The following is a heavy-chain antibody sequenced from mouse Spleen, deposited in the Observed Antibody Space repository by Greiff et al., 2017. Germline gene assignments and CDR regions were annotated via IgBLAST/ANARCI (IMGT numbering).Heavy chain of an antibody. V-gene: IGHV1-9*01. CDR1: GYTFTGYW. CDR2: IYPRSGNT. CDR3: ARSDGYYGGFAY. D-gene: IGHD2-3*01. J-gene: IGHJ3*01. Sequence: QVQLQQSGAELMKPGASVKLSCKATGYTFTGYWIEWVKQRPGHGLEWIGEIYPRSGNTYYNEKFKGKATLTVDKSSSTAYMQLSSLTSEDSAVYYCARSDGYYGGFAYWGQGTLVTVSA.